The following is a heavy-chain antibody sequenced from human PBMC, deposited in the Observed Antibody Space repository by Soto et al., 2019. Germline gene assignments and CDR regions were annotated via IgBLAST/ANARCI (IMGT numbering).Heavy chain of an antibody. J-gene: IGHJ6*02. CDR1: GFTFSSHA. CDR3: AKDVSVAPVFIDGGRPPMDV. Sequence: EVQLLESGGGLVQPGGSLRLSCAASGFTFSSHAMNWVRQAPGKGLEWVSGISGSGRKTYYADSVKGRFTIFRHTSKNTVYLQMNSLSSEDTARYYCAKDVSVAPVFIDGGRPPMDVWGQGHTVIVSS. CDR2: ISGSGRKT. V-gene: IGHV3-23*01. D-gene: IGHD3-10*01.